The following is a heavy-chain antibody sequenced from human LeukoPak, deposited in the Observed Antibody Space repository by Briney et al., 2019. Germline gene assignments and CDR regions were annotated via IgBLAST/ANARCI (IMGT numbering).Heavy chain of an antibody. CDR2: ISAYNGNT. Sequence: ASVKVSCKASGYTFTSYGISWVRHAPGQGLEWMGWISAYNGNTNYAQKLQGRVTMTTDTSTSTAYMELRSLRSDDTAVYYCARDLPVVPDAPVFDYWGQGTLVTVSS. CDR1: GYTFTSYG. CDR3: ARDLPVVPDAPVFDY. D-gene: IGHD2-2*01. V-gene: IGHV1-18*01. J-gene: IGHJ4*02.